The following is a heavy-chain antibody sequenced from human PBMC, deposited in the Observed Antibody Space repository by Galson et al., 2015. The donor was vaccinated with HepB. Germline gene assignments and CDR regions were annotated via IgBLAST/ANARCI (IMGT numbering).Heavy chain of an antibody. CDR1: GGTFNNYA. J-gene: IGHJ4*02. CDR3: ARHSYGDTGRGDY. D-gene: IGHD4-17*01. V-gene: IGHV1-69*04. Sequence: SVKVSCKASGGTFNNYAMTWVRQVPGQGLEWMGRVIPVLSQAFSAQKFQDRLTIIADKSKNQFSLKLSSVTAADTAVYYCARHSYGDTGRGDYWGQGTLVTVSS. CDR2: VIPVLSQA.